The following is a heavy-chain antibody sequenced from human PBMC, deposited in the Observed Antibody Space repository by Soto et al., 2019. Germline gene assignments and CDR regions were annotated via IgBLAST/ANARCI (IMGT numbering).Heavy chain of an antibody. CDR1: GGSISSYY. CDR2: IYYSGST. V-gene: IGHV4-59*08. Sequence: SETLSLTCTVSGGSISSYYWSWIRQPPGKGLEWIGYIYYSGSTNYNPSLKSRVTISVDTSKNQFSLKLSSVTAADTAVYYCARSSDTAMDGSFDYWGQGTLVTVSS. J-gene: IGHJ4*02. CDR3: ARSSDTAMDGSFDY. D-gene: IGHD5-18*01.